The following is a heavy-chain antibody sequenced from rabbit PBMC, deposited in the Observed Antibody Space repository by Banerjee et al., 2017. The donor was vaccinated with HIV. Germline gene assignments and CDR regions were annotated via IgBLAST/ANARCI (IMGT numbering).Heavy chain of an antibody. J-gene: IGHJ3*01. Sequence: QEQLVESGGGLVTLGGSLKLSCKASGIDFSRYGISWVRQAPGKGLEWIACINSNTGNTVYANWAKGRFTISKASWTTVTLQMTSLTAADTTTYFCARHFYGGYVGLYLWGQGSLVTVS. CDR3: ARHFYGGYVGLYL. CDR1: GIDFSRYG. V-gene: IGHV1S45*01. CDR2: INSNTGNT. D-gene: IGHD2-1*01.